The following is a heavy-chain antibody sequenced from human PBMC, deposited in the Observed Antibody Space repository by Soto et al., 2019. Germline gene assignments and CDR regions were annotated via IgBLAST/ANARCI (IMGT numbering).Heavy chain of an antibody. D-gene: IGHD6-13*01. Sequence: ASVKVSCKASGGAFSDYAFSWVRQAPGQGLKWMGGFEPSFRAPDYAQKFQGRVTITADEFTRTAYMEMNSLRSEDTAVYYCARTGSSSWFWFDPWGQGTLVTVSS. CDR3: ARTGSSSWFWFDP. V-gene: IGHV1-69*13. CDR2: FEPSFRAP. CDR1: GGAFSDYA. J-gene: IGHJ5*02.